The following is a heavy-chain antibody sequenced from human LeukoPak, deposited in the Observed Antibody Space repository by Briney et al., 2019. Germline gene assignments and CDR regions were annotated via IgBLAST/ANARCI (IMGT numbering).Heavy chain of an antibody. D-gene: IGHD5-18*01. J-gene: IGHJ4*02. CDR2: MNPNSGNT. CDR1: GYTFTSYG. CDR3: AKNVRDTGTFDY. Sequence: ASVKASCKASGYTFTSYGINWVRQATGQGLEWMGWMNPNSGNTGYAQRFQGRVTMTRDTSISTAYMELNSLTSEDTAVYYCAKNVRDTGTFDYWGQGTLVTVSS. V-gene: IGHV1-8*02.